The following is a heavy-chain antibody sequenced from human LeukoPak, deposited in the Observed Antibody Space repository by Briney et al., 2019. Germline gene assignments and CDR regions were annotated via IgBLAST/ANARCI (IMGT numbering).Heavy chain of an antibody. CDR2: IYYSGST. J-gene: IGHJ6*02. D-gene: IGHD1-14*01. V-gene: IGHV4-39*01. CDR1: GGSLSSSSYY. CDR3: ARHVPTGYYYYGMDV. Sequence: SETLSLTCTVSGGSLSSSSYYWGWIRQPPGTGLEWIGSIYYSGSTYYNPSLKSRVTISVDTSKNQFSLKLSSVTAADTAEYYCARHVPTGYYYYGMDVWGQGTTVTVSS.